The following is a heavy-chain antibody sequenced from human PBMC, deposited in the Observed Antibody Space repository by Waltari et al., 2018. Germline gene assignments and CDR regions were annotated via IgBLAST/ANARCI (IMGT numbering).Heavy chain of an antibody. CDR2: IDPGDSYT. J-gene: IGHJ6*03. Sequence: EVQLVQSGAEVKKPGESLRISCEGSGYDFSTYWVTWVRHMPWNGLEWMGRIDPGDSYTTYSPYFRGHVNSSVDRSISTDCIQWSGLKASDTAIYYCARTSTRDFYYMDVWGKGTMVTVSS. D-gene: IGHD1-1*01. CDR1: GYDFSTYW. V-gene: IGHV5-10-1*01. CDR3: ARTSTRDFYYMDV.